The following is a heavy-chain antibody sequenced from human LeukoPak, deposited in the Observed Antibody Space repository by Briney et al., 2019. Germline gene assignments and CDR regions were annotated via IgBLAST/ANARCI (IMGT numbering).Heavy chain of an antibody. J-gene: IGHJ5*02. Sequence: SEALSLTCSVSGASISNSYWGWIRQPPGKGLEWVGYVYTNGRSNYNPSLKGRVTISVDRSKNQFSPKLNSVTAADTAVYYCARPTVFGWFDPWGQGTLVTVSS. V-gene: IGHV4-4*09. CDR2: VYTNGRS. CDR1: GASISNSY. CDR3: ARPTVFGWFDP. D-gene: IGHD4-17*01.